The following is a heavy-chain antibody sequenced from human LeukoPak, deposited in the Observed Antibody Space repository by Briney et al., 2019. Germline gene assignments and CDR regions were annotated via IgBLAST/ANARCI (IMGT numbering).Heavy chain of an antibody. Sequence: SETLSLTCTVSGGSISSTFYYWGWIRQPPGKGLEWLGSINYSGSTYYNPSLKNRVTISVDTSKNQFSLKLSSVTAADTAVYYCARRRFVRGPDVVNPFDYWGQGTLVTVSS. CDR1: GGSISSTFYY. CDR2: INYSGST. V-gene: IGHV4-39*01. J-gene: IGHJ4*02. CDR3: ARRRFVRGPDVVNPFDY. D-gene: IGHD2-8*01.